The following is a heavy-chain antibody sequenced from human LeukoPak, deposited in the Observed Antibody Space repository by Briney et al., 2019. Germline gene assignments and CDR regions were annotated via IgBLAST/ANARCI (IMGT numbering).Heavy chain of an antibody. Sequence: PSETLSLTCSVSGGSIGRGSYYWGWIRQSPGKGLEWIGSIYYSGSTNYNPSLKSRVTISVDTSKNQFSLKLSSVTAADTAVYYCARVAAKTVDYWGQGSLATVSS. J-gene: IGHJ4*02. CDR2: IYYSGST. CDR3: ARVAAKTVDY. CDR1: GGSIGRGSYY. V-gene: IGHV4-39*07. D-gene: IGHD2-15*01.